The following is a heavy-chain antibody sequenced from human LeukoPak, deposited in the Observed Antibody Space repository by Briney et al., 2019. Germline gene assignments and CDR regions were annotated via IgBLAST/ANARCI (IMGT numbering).Heavy chain of an antibody. CDR3: ARAVPMIVVVITPYYFDY. CDR2: INPNSGGT. J-gene: IGHJ4*02. V-gene: IGHV1-2*06. Sequence: ASVKVSCKASGYTFTGYYMHWVRQAPGQGLEWMGRINPNSGGTNYAQKFQGRVTMTRDTSISTAYMELSRLRSDDTAVYYCARAVPMIVVVITPYYFDYWGQGTLVTVSS. CDR1: GYTFTGYY. D-gene: IGHD3-22*01.